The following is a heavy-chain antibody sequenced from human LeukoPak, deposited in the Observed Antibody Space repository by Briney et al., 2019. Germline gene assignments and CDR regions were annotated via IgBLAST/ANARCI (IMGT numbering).Heavy chain of an antibody. Sequence: GGSLKLSCAASGFTFSRNVMHWVRQAPGKGLEWVALISYDGNNKFYADSVKGRFTISRDNSRNTLYLQMNSLRGEDAAVYSCARGGIPTGPYYYFYYMDVWGKGTAVTVSS. J-gene: IGHJ6*03. CDR2: ISYDGNNK. CDR1: GFTFSRNV. V-gene: IGHV3-30*01. CDR3: ARGGIPTGPYYYFYYMDV. D-gene: IGHD3-10*01.